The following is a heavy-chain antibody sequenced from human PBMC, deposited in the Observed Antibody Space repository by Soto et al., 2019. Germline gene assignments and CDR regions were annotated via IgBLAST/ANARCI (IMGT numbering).Heavy chain of an antibody. CDR1: GYTFYSYG. CDR3: AKDTQQDSNGYYLEWFDP. CDR2: INPSNDNT. V-gene: IGHV1-18*01. J-gene: IGHJ5*02. Sequence: QVQLVQSGAEVKKAGASVKVSCKASGYTFYSYGITWVRQAPGQGLEWMGWINPSNDNTNYAQKFRGRVTMTTDASSSTAHMELRSLKSDDTAVYYCAKDTQQDSNGYYLEWFDPWGQGTLVTVSS. D-gene: IGHD3-22*01.